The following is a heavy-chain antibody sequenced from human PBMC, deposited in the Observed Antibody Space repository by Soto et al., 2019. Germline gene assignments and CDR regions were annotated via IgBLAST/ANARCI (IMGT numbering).Heavy chain of an antibody. CDR2: ISAYNGNT. V-gene: IGHV1-18*01. CDR1: GHTFTSYG. J-gene: IGHJ4*02. D-gene: IGHD2-2*01. Sequence: GASVKVSCKASGHTFTSYGISWVRQAPGQGLEWMGWISAYNGNTNYAQKLQGRVTMTTDTSTSTAYMELRSLRSDDTAVYYCAREHRYCISTSCSYFDYWGQGTLVTVS. CDR3: AREHRYCISTSCSYFDY.